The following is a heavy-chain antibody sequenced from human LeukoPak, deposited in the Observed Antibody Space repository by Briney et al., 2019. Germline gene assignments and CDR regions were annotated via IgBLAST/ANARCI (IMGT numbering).Heavy chain of an antibody. Sequence: ASVKVSCKASGYTFTSDGISWVRQAPGQGLEWMGWISAYNGNTNYAQKLQGRVTMTTDTSTSTAYMELRSLRSDDTAVYYCARDLMTVPAARIDNWFDPWGQGTLVTVSS. CDR2: ISAYNGNT. CDR3: ARDLMTVPAARIDNWFDP. V-gene: IGHV1-18*01. D-gene: IGHD2-2*01. CDR1: GYTFTSDG. J-gene: IGHJ5*02.